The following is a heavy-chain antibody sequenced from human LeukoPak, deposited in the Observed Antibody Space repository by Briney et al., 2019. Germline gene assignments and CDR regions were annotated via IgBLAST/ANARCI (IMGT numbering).Heavy chain of an antibody. D-gene: IGHD5-24*01. J-gene: IGHJ4*02. CDR2: IIPIFGIA. CDR3: ARDLQLLLDY. V-gene: IGHV1-69*04. CDR1: GGTFSSYA. Sequence: ASVKVSCKASGGTFSSYAISWVRQAPGQGLEWMGRIIPIFGIANYAQKFQDRVTITADKSTSTAYMELSSLRSEDTAVYYCARDLQLLLDYWGQGTLVTVSS.